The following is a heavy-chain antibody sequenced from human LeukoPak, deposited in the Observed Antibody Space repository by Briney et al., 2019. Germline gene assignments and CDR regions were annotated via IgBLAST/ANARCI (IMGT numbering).Heavy chain of an antibody. V-gene: IGHV4-59*01. J-gene: IGHJ6*03. D-gene: IGHD6-13*01. CDR3: ARVGYSSSWFYYYYMDV. Sequence: MPSETLSLTCTVSGGSISSYYWSWIRQPPGKGLEWIGYIYYSGSTNYNPSLKSRVTISVDTSTNQFSLKLSSVTAADTAVYYCARVGYSSSWFYYYYMDVWGKGTTVTVSS. CDR1: GGSISSYY. CDR2: IYYSGST.